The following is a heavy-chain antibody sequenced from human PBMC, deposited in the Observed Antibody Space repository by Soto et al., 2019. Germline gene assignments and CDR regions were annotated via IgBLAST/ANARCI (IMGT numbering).Heavy chain of an antibody. CDR1: GGTFSSYA. CDR3: ARGRRDNCSGGSCYFRDSYYYYGMDV. CDR2: IIPIFGTA. J-gene: IGHJ6*02. Sequence: GASVKVSCKASGGTFSSYAISWVRQAPGQGLEWMGGIIPIFGTANYAQKFKGRVTITADESTSTAYMELSSLRSEDTAVYYCARGRRDNCSGGSCYFRDSYYYYGMDVWGQGTTVTVSS. V-gene: IGHV1-69*13. D-gene: IGHD2-15*01.